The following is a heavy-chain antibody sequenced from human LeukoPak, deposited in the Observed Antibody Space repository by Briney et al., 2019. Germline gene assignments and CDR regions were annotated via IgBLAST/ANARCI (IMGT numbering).Heavy chain of an antibody. J-gene: IGHJ4*02. CDR3: ARGELPHFDF. D-gene: IGHD1-26*01. Sequence: GRSLRLSCAASGFTFSSYSMNWVRQAPGKGLEWVSYISSSSSTRYYADSVKGRFTISRDNAKNSLYLQMNSLRDEDTAVYYCARGELPHFDFWGQGTLVSVSS. CDR2: ISSSSSTR. CDR1: GFTFSSYS. V-gene: IGHV3-48*02.